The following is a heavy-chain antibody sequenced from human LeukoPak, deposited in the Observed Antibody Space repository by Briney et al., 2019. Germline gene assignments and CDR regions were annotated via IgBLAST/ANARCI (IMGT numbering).Heavy chain of an antibody. J-gene: IGHJ6*02. Sequence: GGSLRLSCAASGFTFRNAWMSWVRQAPGEGLEWVSYISSSGSTIYYGDSVKGRFTISRDNARDSLYLQMNSLRAEDTAVYYCARRRSNRDSSGYFYYHYGMDVWGQGTTVTVSS. CDR2: ISSSGSTI. D-gene: IGHD3-22*01. CDR3: ARRRSNRDSSGYFYYHYGMDV. CDR1: GFTFRNAW. V-gene: IGHV3-11*01.